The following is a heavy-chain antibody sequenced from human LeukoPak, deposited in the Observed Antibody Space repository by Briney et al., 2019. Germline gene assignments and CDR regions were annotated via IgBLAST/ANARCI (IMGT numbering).Heavy chain of an antibody. CDR1: GYSMSSGYY. CDR2: IYHSGST. CDR3: ARDMGYGDYVRLGDY. Sequence: SETLSLTCAVSGYSMSSGYYWGWIRQPPGKGLEWIGSIYHSGSTYYNPSLKNRVTISVDRSKNQFSLKVNSVTAADTAVYYCARDMGYGDYVRLGDYWGQGTLVTVSS. V-gene: IGHV4-38-2*02. J-gene: IGHJ4*02. D-gene: IGHD4-17*01.